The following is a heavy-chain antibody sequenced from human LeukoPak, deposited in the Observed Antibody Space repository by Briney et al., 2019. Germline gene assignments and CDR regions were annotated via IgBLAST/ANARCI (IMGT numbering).Heavy chain of an antibody. CDR2: INWDGGNT. J-gene: IGHJ4*02. Sequence: RPGGPLRLSCAASGFTFDDYGMTWVRQAPGKGLEWVSGINWDGGNTDYADSVKGRFIISRDNAKNSLYLQMNSLRAEDTAFYYCARGLSEFDYWGPGTLVTVSS. CDR3: ARGLSEFDY. D-gene: IGHD3-16*01. CDR1: GFTFDDYG. V-gene: IGHV3-20*04.